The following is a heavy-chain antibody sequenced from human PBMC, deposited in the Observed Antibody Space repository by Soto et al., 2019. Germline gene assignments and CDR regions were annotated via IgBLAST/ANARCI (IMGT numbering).Heavy chain of an antibody. J-gene: IGHJ4*02. D-gene: IGHD3-10*01. CDR3: AKDRMGFGEAPYVPDY. CDR2: ISYDGSNK. V-gene: IGHV3-30*18. Sequence: ESGGGVVQPGRSLRLSCAASGFTFSSYGMHWVRQAPGKGLEWVAVISYDGSNKYYADSVKGRFTISRDNSKNTLYLQMNSLRAEDTAVYYCAKDRMGFGEAPYVPDYWGQGTLVTVSS. CDR1: GFTFSSYG.